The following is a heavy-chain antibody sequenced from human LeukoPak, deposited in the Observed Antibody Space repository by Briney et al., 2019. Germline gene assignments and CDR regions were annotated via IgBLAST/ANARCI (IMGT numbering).Heavy chain of an antibody. CDR1: GGSISSSSYY. D-gene: IGHD4-11*01. Sequence: SETLSLTCTVSGGSISSSSYYWGWIRQPPGKGLEWIGSIYYSGSTNYNPSLKSRVTISVDTSKNQFSLKLSSVTAADTAVYYCAREATWGVTTRAFDIWGQGTMVTVSS. J-gene: IGHJ3*02. CDR3: AREATWGVTTRAFDI. CDR2: IYYSGST. V-gene: IGHV4-39*07.